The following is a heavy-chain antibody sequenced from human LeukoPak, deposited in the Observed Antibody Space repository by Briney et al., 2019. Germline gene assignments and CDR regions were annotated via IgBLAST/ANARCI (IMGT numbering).Heavy chain of an antibody. CDR2: INRRGST. CDR3: ARSYYGSGSTDY. V-gene: IGHV4-34*01. CDR1: GEPFIGYY. Sequence: SETLSLTCAVYGEPFIGYYWGWLPRPPGKGLEWIGEINRRGSTNYNPSLESRVTISVDPSKNQFYLKLSSVPAEDTAVYYCARSYYGSGSTDYWGQGTLVTVSS. D-gene: IGHD3-10*01. J-gene: IGHJ4*02.